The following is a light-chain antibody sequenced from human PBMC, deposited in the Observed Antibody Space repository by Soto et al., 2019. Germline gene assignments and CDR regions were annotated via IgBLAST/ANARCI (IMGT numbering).Light chain of an antibody. Sequence: EIVLTLSPGVWQLSAGERATLSCRARQSVGTYLDWYQQKLGQAPRLLIYDASNRATGIPARFRGSGSGTDFTLTISSLEPEDFAVYYCPQRVNWLTFNGGTKVDIK. CDR2: DAS. J-gene: IGKJ4*01. V-gene: IGKV3-11*01. CDR3: PQRVNWLT. CDR1: QSVGTY.